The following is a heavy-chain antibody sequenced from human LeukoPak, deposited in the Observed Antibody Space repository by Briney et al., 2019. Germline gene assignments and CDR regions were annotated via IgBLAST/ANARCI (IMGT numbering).Heavy chain of an antibody. D-gene: IGHD6-19*01. CDR3: ASGVAGPYYYYYMDV. CDR1: GGSISSSNW. J-gene: IGHJ6*03. CDR2: IYHSGST. V-gene: IGHV4-4*02. Sequence: SETLSLTCAVSGGSISSSNWWSWVRQPPGKGLEWIGEIYHSGSTNYNPSLKSRVTISVDKSKNQFSLKLSSVTVADTAVYYCASGVAGPYYYYYMDVWGRGTTVTVSS.